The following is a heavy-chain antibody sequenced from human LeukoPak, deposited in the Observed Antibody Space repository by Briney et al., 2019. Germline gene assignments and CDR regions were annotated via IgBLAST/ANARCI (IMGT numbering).Heavy chain of an antibody. J-gene: IGHJ4*02. V-gene: IGHV1-69*13. CDR2: IIPIFGTA. CDR1: GGTFSSYA. CDR3: ARDLGDSSSDFDY. Sequence: SVKVSCKASGGTFSSYAISWVRQAPGQGLEWMGGIIPIFGTANYAQKFQGRVTITADESTSTAYMELRSLRSDDTAVYYCARDLGDSSSDFDYWGQGTLVTVSS. D-gene: IGHD6-6*01.